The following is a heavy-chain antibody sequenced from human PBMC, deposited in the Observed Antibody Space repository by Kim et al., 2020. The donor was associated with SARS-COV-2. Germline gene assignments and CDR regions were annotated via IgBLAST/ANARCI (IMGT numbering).Heavy chain of an antibody. CDR3: ARERGRYGSGSYSRMGWFDP. D-gene: IGHD3-10*01. V-gene: IGHV5-51*01. CDR2: IYPGDSDT. J-gene: IGHJ5*02. CDR1: GYSFTSYW. Sequence: GESLKISCKGSGYSFTSYWIGWVRQMPGKGLEWMGIIYPGDSDTRYSPSFQGQVTISADKSISTAYLQWSSLKASDTAMYYCARERGRYGSGSYSRMGWFDPWGQGTLVTVSS.